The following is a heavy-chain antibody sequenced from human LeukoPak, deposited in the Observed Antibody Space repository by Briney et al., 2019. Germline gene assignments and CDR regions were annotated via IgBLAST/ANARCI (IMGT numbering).Heavy chain of an antibody. V-gene: IGHV3-7*03. CDR2: IKQDGSEK. J-gene: IGHJ4*02. CDR1: GFTSSSYA. CDR3: ARRGAMTTVTTPRGPYDY. D-gene: IGHD4-17*01. Sequence: PGGSLRLSCAASGFTSSSYAMSWVRQAPGKGLEWVANIKQDGSEKYYVDSVKGRFTISRDNAKNSLYLQMNSLRAEDTAVYYCARRGAMTTVTTPRGPYDYWGQGTLVTVSS.